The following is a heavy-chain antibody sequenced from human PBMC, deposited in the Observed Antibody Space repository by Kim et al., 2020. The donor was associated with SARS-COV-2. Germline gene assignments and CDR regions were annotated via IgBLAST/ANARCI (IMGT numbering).Heavy chain of an antibody. CDR2: IYYSGST. Sequence: SETLSLTCTVSGGSISSYYWSWIRQPPGKGLEWIGYIYYSGSTNYNPSLKSRVTISVDTSKNQFSLKLSSVTAADTAVYYCARQGCSSTSCYNFDYWGQGTPVTVSS. CDR1: GGSISSYY. CDR3: ARQGCSSTSCYNFDY. J-gene: IGHJ4*02. V-gene: IGHV4-59*08. D-gene: IGHD2-2*02.